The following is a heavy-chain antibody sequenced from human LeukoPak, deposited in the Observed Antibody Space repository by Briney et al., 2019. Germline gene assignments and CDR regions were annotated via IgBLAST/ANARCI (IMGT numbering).Heavy chain of an antibody. CDR2: IKQDGSER. CDR1: GFSFSRYN. Sequence: GSLRLSCAASGFSFSRYNMNWVRQAPGKGLEWVANIKQDGSERYYVDSVKGRFTISRDNAKNSLYLQMNSLRAEDTAVYYCARVTGYSSSWYALGYMDVWGKGTTVTISS. V-gene: IGHV3-7*01. CDR3: ARVTGYSSSWYALGYMDV. J-gene: IGHJ6*03. D-gene: IGHD6-13*01.